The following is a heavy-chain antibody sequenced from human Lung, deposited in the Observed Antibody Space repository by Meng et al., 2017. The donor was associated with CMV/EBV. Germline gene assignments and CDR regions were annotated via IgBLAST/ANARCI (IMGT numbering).Heavy chain of an antibody. V-gene: IGHV3-21*01. J-gene: IGHJ4*02. CDR3: ARDVCGRDDFWSGCYDY. CDR2: ISSSSSYI. CDR1: GFTFSSYS. D-gene: IGHD3-3*01. Sequence: GGSXRLSCAASGFTFSSYSMNWVRQAPGKGLEWVSSISSSSSYIYYADSVKGRFTISRDNAKNSLYLQMNSLRAEDTAVYYCARDVCGRDDFWSGCYDYWXQGTXVTVSS.